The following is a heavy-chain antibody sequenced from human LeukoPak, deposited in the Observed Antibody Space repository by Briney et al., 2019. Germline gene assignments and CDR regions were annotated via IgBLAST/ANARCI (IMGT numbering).Heavy chain of an antibody. V-gene: IGHV3-20*04. CDR1: GFTLDDYG. CDR2: INWNGEGT. Sequence: GSLRLSCAASGFTLDDYGMSWVRQVPGKGLEWICGINWNGEGTGYADSVKGRFTISRDNAKNSLYLQMDSLRAEDTALYYCARLGGPDYYFYYYMDVWGKGTTVTVSS. D-gene: IGHD1-26*01. CDR3: ARLGGPDYYFYYYMDV. J-gene: IGHJ6*03.